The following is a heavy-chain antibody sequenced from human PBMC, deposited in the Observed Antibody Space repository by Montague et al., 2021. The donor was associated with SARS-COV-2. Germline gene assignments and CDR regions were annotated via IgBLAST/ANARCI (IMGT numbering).Heavy chain of an antibody. J-gene: IGHJ4*02. D-gene: IGHD3-16*02. Sequence: SETLSLTCTVSGGSISSSSYYWGWIRQPPGKGLEWIGRVYSSGITYYNPSLKSRVTISLDTSKSQFSLRLSSVTAADTALYYCIRGIASVNSWGQGTLVTVSS. CDR3: IRGIASVNS. CDR1: GGSISSSSYY. CDR2: VYSSGIT. V-gene: IGHV4-39*03.